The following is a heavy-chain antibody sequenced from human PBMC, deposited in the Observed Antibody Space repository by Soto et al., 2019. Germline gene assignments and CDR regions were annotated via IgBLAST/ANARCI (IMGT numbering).Heavy chain of an antibody. V-gene: IGHV4-59*01. Sequence: PSETLSLTCTVSGGSISSYYWGWIRQPPGKGLEWIGYIYYSGSTNYNPSLKSRVTISVDTSKNQFSLKLSSVTAADTAVYYCARVAEPYCSSTSCFNYYYYYYMDVWGKGTTVTVSS. CDR3: ARVAEPYCSSTSCFNYYYYYYMDV. CDR2: IYYSGST. J-gene: IGHJ6*03. D-gene: IGHD2-2*01. CDR1: GGSISSYY.